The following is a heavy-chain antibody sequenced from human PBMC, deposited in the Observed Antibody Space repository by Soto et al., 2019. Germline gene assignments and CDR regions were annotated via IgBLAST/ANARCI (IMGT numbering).Heavy chain of an antibody. V-gene: IGHV3-21*01. CDR1: GFTFSSYS. J-gene: IGHJ1*01. CDR3: AISSRLVGEYFQH. Sequence: EVQLVESGGGLVKPGGSLRLSCAASGFTFSSYSMNWVRQAPGKGLEWVSSISSSSTYIYYADSVKGRFTISRDNAKNSLYLQMNSLRAEDTAVYYGAISSRLVGEYFQHWGQGTLVTVSS. D-gene: IGHD6-19*01. CDR2: ISSSSTYI.